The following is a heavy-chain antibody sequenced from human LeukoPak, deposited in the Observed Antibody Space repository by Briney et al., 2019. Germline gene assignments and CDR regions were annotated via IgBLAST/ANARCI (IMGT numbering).Heavy chain of an antibody. V-gene: IGHV1-69*13. CDR2: ITPIFGTA. J-gene: IGHJ4*02. D-gene: IGHD2-2*01. CDR1: GGTFSSYA. CDR3: ARDRGSGYQLFYYFDY. Sequence: SVKVSCKASGGTFSSYAISWVRQAPGQGLEWMGGITPIFGTANYAQKFQGRVTITADESTSTAYMELSSLRSEDTAVYYCARDRGSGYQLFYYFDYWGQGTLVTVSS.